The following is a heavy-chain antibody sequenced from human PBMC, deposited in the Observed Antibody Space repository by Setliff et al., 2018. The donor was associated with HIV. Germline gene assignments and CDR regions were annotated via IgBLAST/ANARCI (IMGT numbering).Heavy chain of an antibody. CDR2: VYNTGRT. V-gene: IGHV4-39*01. CDR1: GDSINSANSY. Sequence: ETLSLTCAVYGDSINSANSYWGWIRQPPGKGLEWVATVYNTGRTFYNPSLQSRFTISIDTSRHQFSLKVTSVTAADTAVYYCARHTTWFSGYFDNWGQGALVTVS. J-gene: IGHJ4*02. CDR3: ARHTTWFSGYFDN. D-gene: IGHD3-10*01.